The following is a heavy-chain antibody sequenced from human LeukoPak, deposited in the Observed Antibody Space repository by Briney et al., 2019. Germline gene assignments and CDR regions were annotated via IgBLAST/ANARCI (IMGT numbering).Heavy chain of an antibody. CDR3: TRAVGIVGATGYFDY. CDR2: IRSKAYGGTT. CDR1: GFTFNNYA. Sequence: GGSLRLSCAASGFTFNNYAMSWVRQAPGKGLEWVGFIRSKAYGGTTEYAASVKGRFTISRDDSKSIAYLQMNSLKTEDTAVYYCTRAVGIVGATGYFDYWGQGTLVTVSS. J-gene: IGHJ4*02. D-gene: IGHD1-26*01. V-gene: IGHV3-49*04.